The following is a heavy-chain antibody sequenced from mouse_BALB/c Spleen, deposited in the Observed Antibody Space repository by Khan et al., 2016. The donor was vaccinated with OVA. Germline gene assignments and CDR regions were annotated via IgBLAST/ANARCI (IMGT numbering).Heavy chain of an antibody. V-gene: IGHV1-7*01. Sequence: VQLQESGAELAKPGASVKMSCKASGYTFISYWMHWVKQRPGQGLEWIGYITPSTGYTEYNQKFKDKATLTSDKSSSTAYMQLSSLTSEDSAVYYSACSIFVGFPPFAYWGQGTLVTVSA. CDR3: ACSIFVGFPPFAY. J-gene: IGHJ3*01. CDR1: GYTFISYW. CDR2: ITPSTGYT. D-gene: IGHD2-3*01.